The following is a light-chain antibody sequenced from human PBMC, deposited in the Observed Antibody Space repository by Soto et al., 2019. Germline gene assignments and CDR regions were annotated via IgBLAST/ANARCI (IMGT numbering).Light chain of an antibody. J-gene: IGLJ2*01. V-gene: IGLV2-14*01. CDR1: SSDVGGYNY. CDR2: EVS. CDR3: SSYTSSSTLVV. Sequence: QSALTQSASVSGSPGQSITISCTGTSSDVGGYNYVSWYQQHPGKAPKLMIYEVSNRPSGVSNRFSGSKSGNTASLTISGLQAEDEADYYCSSYTSSSTLVVFGGGTQLTV.